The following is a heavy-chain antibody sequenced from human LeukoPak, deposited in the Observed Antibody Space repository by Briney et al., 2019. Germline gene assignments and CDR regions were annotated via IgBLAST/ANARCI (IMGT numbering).Heavy chain of an antibody. V-gene: IGHV1-8*01. D-gene: IGHD5-18*01. J-gene: IGHJ4*02. CDR2: TNPSSRNR. Sequence: ASVKVSCKASGYTFTDYEINWVRQASGQGLEWMGWTNPSSRNRAYAPKFGGRVTMTTDTSTSTAYMELRSLTSEDTAVYYCAGNPSRSDTYFDLWGQGTLVTVSS. CDR1: GYTFTDYE. CDR3: AGNPSRSDTYFDL.